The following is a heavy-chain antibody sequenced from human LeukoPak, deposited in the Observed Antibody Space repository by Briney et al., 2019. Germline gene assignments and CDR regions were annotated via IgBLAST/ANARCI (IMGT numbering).Heavy chain of an antibody. CDR3: AKDRRSSSQPYYLDY. Sequence: GGSLRLSCAASGFTFSSYAMSWVRQAPGKGLEGVSAISGSGGSTYYADSVKGRFTISRDNSKSTLYLQMNSLRAEDTAVYYCAKDRRSSSQPYYLDYWGQGTLVTVSS. CDR1: GFTFSSYA. V-gene: IGHV3-23*01. CDR2: ISGSGGST. D-gene: IGHD6-13*01. J-gene: IGHJ4*02.